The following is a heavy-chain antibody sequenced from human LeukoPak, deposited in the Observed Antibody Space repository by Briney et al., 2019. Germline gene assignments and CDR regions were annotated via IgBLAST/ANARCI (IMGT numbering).Heavy chain of an antibody. V-gene: IGHV4-34*01. CDR2: INHSGST. CDR3: ARGQAIQLWFYFGADRFDY. CDR1: GGSFSGYY. J-gene: IGHJ4*02. Sequence: SETLSLTCAVYGGSFSGYYWSWIRQPPGKGLEWIGEINHSGSTNYNPSLKSRVTISVDTSKNQFSLKLSSVTAADTAVYYCARGQAIQLWFYFGADRFDYWGRGTLVTVSS. D-gene: IGHD5-18*01.